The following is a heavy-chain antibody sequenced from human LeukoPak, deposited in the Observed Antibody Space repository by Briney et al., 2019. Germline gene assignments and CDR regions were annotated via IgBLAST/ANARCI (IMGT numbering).Heavy chain of an antibody. CDR2: IIPIFGTA. Sequence: ASVKVSCEASGGTFSSYAISWVRQAPGQGLEWMGGIIPIFGTANYAQKFQGRVTITADESTSTAYMELSSLRSEDTAVYYCARGDYYDSSGYYPITDYWGQGTLVTVSS. CDR3: ARGDYYDSSGYYPITDY. CDR1: GGTFSSYA. V-gene: IGHV1-69*13. J-gene: IGHJ4*02. D-gene: IGHD3-22*01.